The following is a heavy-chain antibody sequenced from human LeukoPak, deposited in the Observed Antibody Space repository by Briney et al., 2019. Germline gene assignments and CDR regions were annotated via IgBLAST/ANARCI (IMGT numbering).Heavy chain of an antibody. CDR1: GGTFSSYA. Sequence: SVKVSCKASGGTFSSYAIRWVRQAPGQGLEWMGRIIPILGIANYAQKFQGRVTITADKSTSTAYMELSSLRSEYTAVYYGASQSYSYGYGKKYYFDYWGQGTLVTVSS. D-gene: IGHD5-18*01. J-gene: IGHJ4*02. V-gene: IGHV1-69*04. CDR3: ASQSYSYGYGKKYYFDY. CDR2: IIPILGIA.